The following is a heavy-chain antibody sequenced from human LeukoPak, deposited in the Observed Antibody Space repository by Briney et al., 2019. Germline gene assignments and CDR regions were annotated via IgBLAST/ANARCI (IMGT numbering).Heavy chain of an antibody. J-gene: IGHJ4*02. CDR1: GGSINSSYYY. CDR3: ARPRLLYGSGPTLV. Sequence: SETLSLTCTVSGGSINSSYYYWGWIRQPPGKGLEWIGSIYYSGSTYYNPSLKSRVTILIDTSKNQFFLKLNSVTAADTAVYYCARPRLLYGSGPTLVWGPGTLVTVSS. CDR2: IYYSGST. D-gene: IGHD3-10*01. V-gene: IGHV4-39*07.